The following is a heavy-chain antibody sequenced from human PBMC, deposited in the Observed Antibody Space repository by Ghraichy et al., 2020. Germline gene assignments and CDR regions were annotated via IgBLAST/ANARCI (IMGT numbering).Heavy chain of an antibody. CDR1: GGSISSYY. V-gene: IGHV4-4*07. J-gene: IGHJ2*01. CDR3: ARGPSGAWYFDL. D-gene: IGHD3-10*01. Sequence: SETLSLTCTVFGGSISSYYWSWIRQPAGKGLEWIGLMYRNGNTNYNPSLKSRVTMSLDTSKNHFSLNLNSVTAADAAVYYCARGPSGAWYFDLWGRGTLVTVSS. CDR2: MYRNGNT.